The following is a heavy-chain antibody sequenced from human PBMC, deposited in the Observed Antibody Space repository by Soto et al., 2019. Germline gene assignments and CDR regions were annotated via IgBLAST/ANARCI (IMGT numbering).Heavy chain of an antibody. CDR1: GYTFTSYD. CDR2: MNPNSGNT. V-gene: IGHV1-8*01. Sequence: ASVKVSCKASGYTFTSYDINWVRQATGQGLEWMGWMNPNSGNTGYAQKFQGRVTMTRNTSISTAYMELSSLRSEDTAVYYCASTSEYCTNGVCYDYCGQGTLVTVSS. D-gene: IGHD2-8*01. CDR3: ASTSEYCTNGVCYDY. J-gene: IGHJ4*02.